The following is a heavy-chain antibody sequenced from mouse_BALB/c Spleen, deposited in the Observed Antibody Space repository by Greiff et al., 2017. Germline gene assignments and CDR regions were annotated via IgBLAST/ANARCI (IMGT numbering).Heavy chain of an antibody. V-gene: IGHV5-6-5*01. CDR3: ARGKWYFDV. CDR1: GFTFSSYA. CDR2: ISSGGST. J-gene: IGHJ1*01. Sequence: EGKVVESGGGLVKPGGSLKLSCAASGFTFSSYAMSWVRQTPEKRLEWVASISSGGSTYYPDSVKGRFTISRDNARNILYLQMSSLRSEDTAMYYCARGKWYFDVWGAGTTVTVSS.